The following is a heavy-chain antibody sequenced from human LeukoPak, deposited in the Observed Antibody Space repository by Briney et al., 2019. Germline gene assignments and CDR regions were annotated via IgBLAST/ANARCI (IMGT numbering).Heavy chain of an antibody. Sequence: ASVKVSCKASGYTFTAYYMHWVRQAPGQGLEWMGWIHPNSGATNHAQKFQGRVTMTRDTSINTAYMDLSSLKSDDTAVYYCARDSTGGSYFPLDFWGQGTLVTVSS. CDR3: ARDSTGGSYFPLDF. CDR2: IHPNSGAT. D-gene: IGHD2/OR15-2a*01. CDR1: GYTFTAYY. J-gene: IGHJ4*02. V-gene: IGHV1-2*02.